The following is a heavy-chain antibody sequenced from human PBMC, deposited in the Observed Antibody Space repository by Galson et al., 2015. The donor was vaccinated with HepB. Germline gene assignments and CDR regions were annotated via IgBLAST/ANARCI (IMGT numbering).Heavy chain of an antibody. CDR2: ISSNGGST. D-gene: IGHD5-12*01. CDR1: GFTFSSYA. Sequence: SLRLSCAASGFTFSSYAMHWVRQAPGKGLEYVSAISSNGGSTYYADSVKGRFTISRDNSKNTLYLQMSSLRAEDTAVYYCASGYDLVGYGMDVWGQGTTVTVSS. J-gene: IGHJ6*02. V-gene: IGHV3-64D*06. CDR3: ASGYDLVGYGMDV.